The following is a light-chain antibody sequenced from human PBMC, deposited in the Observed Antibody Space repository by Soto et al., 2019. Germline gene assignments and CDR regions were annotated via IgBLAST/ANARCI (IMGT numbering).Light chain of an antibody. CDR1: SSDVGSYNL. Sequence: QSVLTQPASVSGSPGQSITISCTGTSSDVGSYNLVSWYQQHPGKAPKLMIYEGNKRPSGVSNRFSGSKSGNTASRTISGLQAEDEADYYCCSYAASSTFWVFGGGTKLTVL. J-gene: IGLJ3*02. CDR3: CSYAASSTFWV. V-gene: IGLV2-23*03. CDR2: EGN.